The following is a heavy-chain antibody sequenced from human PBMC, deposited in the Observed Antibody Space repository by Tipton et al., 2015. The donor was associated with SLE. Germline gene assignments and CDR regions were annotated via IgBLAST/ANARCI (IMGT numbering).Heavy chain of an antibody. V-gene: IGHV4-34*01. J-gene: IGHJ5*02. CDR1: GGSFSGYY. D-gene: IGHD7-27*01. Sequence: TLSLTCAVYGGSFSGYYWSWIRQPPGKGLEWIGEINHSGSTNYNPSLKSRVTISVDTSKNQFSLKLGSVTAADTAVYYCARGSTGDNWFDPWGQGTLVTVSS. CDR3: ARGSTGDNWFDP. CDR2: INHSGST.